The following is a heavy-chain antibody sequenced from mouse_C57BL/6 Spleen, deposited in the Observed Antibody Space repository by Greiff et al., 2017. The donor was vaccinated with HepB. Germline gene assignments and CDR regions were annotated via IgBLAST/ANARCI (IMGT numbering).Heavy chain of an antibody. V-gene: IGHV1-80*01. J-gene: IGHJ4*01. CDR3: ARRLREGMDY. Sequence: VKLMESGAELVKPGASVKISCKASGYAFSSYWMNWVKQRPGKGLEWIGQIYPGDGDTNYTGKFKGKATLTAAKSSSTAYMQRSSLTSEDSAVYFCARRLREGMDYWGQGTSVTVSS. CDR1: GYAFSSYW. D-gene: IGHD1-2*01. CDR2: IYPGDGDT.